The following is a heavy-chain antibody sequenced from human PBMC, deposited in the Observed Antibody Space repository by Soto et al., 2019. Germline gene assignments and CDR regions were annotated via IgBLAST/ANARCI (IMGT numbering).Heavy chain of an antibody. V-gene: IGHV1-69*02. D-gene: IGHD6-13*01. CDR2: IIPILGIA. J-gene: IGHJ6*02. Sequence: QVQLVQSGAEVKKPGSSVKVSCKASGGTFSSYTISWVRQAPGQGLEWMGRIIPILGIANYAQKFQGRVTITADKSTSTAYMERSSLRSEDTAVYYCARGIAAAGTTHYYYGMDVWGQGTTGTVSS. CDR3: ARGIAAAGTTHYYYGMDV. CDR1: GGTFSSYT.